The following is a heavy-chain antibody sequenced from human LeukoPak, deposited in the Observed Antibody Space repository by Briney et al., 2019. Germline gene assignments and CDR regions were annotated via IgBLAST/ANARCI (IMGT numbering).Heavy chain of an antibody. J-gene: IGHJ4*02. CDR3: AKDGQTHEYYYGSEYYFDY. V-gene: IGHV1-2*02. CDR1: GYTFTGYY. Sequence: ASVKVSCKASGYTFTGYYMHWVRQAPGQGLEWMGWINPNSGGTNYAQKFQGRVTMTRDTSTSTVYMELSRLRSDDTAVYYCAKDGQTHEYYYGSEYYFDYWGQGTLVTVSS. CDR2: INPNSGGT. D-gene: IGHD3-10*01.